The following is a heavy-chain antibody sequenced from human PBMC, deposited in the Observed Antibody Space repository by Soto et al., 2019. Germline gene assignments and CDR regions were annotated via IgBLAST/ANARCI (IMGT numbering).Heavy chain of an antibody. D-gene: IGHD7-27*01. CDR1: GFTFSSYW. J-gene: IGHJ3*02. Sequence: GGSLRLSCAASGFTFSSYWMHWVRQAPGKGLVWVSRINSDGDSTNYADSVKGLFTISRDNAKNTLYLQMNSLRAEDSAVYYCAREKGGVELGGAFDIWVQGTMVTVSS. CDR2: INSDGDST. V-gene: IGHV3-74*01. CDR3: AREKGGVELGGAFDI.